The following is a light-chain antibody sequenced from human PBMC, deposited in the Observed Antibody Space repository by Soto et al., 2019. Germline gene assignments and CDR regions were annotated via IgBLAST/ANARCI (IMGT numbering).Light chain of an antibody. CDR3: QSYDSSLSGHVV. CDR2: GNS. J-gene: IGLJ2*01. CDR1: SSNIGAGYD. V-gene: IGLV1-40*01. Sequence: QAVVTQPPSVSGAPGQRVTISCTGSSSNIGAGYDVHWYQQLPGTAPKLLIYGNSNRPSGVPDRFSGSKSGTSASLAITGLRAEDEADYYCQSYDSSLSGHVVFGGGTKLTVL.